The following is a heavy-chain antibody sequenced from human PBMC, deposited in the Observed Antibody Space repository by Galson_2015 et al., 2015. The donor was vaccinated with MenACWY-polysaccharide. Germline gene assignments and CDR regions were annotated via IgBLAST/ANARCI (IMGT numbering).Heavy chain of an antibody. CDR2: LSYSGRA. CDR3: AREPTYDGNFGWFDP. D-gene: IGHD3-16*01. V-gene: IGHV4-61*01. J-gene: IGHJ5*02. CDR1: GDSVTSGLYY. Sequence: LSLTCTVSGDSVTSGLYYWSWLRQSPGKGLEWIGYLSYSGRANENPSLRSRVAISIDTSKNQFSLRLTSVTAADTALYFCAREPTYDGNFGWFDPWGQGTLVTVSS.